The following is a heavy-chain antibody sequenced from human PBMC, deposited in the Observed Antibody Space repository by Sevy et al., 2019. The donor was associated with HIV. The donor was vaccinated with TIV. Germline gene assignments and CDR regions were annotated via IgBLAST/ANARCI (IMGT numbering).Heavy chain of an antibody. J-gene: IGHJ4*02. D-gene: IGHD6-25*01. CDR3: ARTIAAAETFDY. CDR1: GFIFSGYS. V-gene: IGHV3-48*02. CDR2: ISSSSDII. Sequence: GGSLRLSCAVSGFIFSGYSMNSVRQAPGKGLEWVSYISSSSDIIYYADCVKGRFTISRDNARNSLYLQMNSLRDEDTAVYYCARTIAAAETFDYWGQGALVTVSS.